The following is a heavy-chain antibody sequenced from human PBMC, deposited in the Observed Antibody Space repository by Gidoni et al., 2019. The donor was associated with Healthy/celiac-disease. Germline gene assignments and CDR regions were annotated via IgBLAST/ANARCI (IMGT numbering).Heavy chain of an antibody. CDR1: GFPFSSYA. D-gene: IGHD3-22*01. CDR2: ISGSGGST. J-gene: IGHJ4*02. V-gene: IGHV3-23*01. CDR3: AKNYYDSSGYYYFDY. Sequence: EVQLLESGGGLVQPGGSLRLSCAASGFPFSSYAMSWVRQAPGKGLEWVSAISGSGGSTYYADSVKGRFTISRDNSKNTLYLQMNSLRAEDTAVYYCAKNYYDSSGYYYFDYWGQGTLVTVSS.